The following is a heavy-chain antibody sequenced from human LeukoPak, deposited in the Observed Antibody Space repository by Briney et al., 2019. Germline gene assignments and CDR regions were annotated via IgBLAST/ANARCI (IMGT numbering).Heavy chain of an antibody. CDR2: ISAYNGNT. CDR3: ARDRGLDYGDDSWYMDV. V-gene: IGHV1-18*01. CDR1: GYTFTSYG. Sequence: ASVKVSCKASGYTFTSYGISWVRQAPGQGLEWMGWISAYNGNTNYAQKLQGRVTMTTDTSTSTAYMELRSLRSDDTAVYYCARDRGLDYGDDSWYMDVWGKGTTVTVSS. J-gene: IGHJ6*03. D-gene: IGHD4-17*01.